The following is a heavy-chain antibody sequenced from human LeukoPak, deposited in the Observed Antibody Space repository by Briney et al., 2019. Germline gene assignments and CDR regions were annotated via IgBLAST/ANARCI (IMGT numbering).Heavy chain of an antibody. D-gene: IGHD3-22*01. CDR2: IIPIFGTA. V-gene: IGHV1-69*13. CDR1: GGTFSSYA. J-gene: IGHJ3*02. Sequence: ASVKVSCKASGGTFSSYAISWVRQAPGQGLEWMGGIIPIFGTANYAQKFQGRVTITADESTSTAYMELSSLRSEDTAVYYCARDMDYDSSGYLVPDAFDIWGQGTMVTVSS. CDR3: ARDMDYDSSGYLVPDAFDI.